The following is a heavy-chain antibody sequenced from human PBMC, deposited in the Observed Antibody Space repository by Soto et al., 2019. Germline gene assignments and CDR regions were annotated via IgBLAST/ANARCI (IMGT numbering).Heavy chain of an antibody. CDR3: ARGPHLRNTVTVNWFLP. D-gene: IGHD4-17*01. CDR1: GYTFTDYD. V-gene: IGHV1-8*01. CDR2: VNPKSGNT. J-gene: IGHJ5*02. Sequence: QVQLGQSEAEVKKPGASGKVSCKAAGYTFTDYDINWVRQATGQGVAWMGWVNPKSGNTAYARKFARRVSRTTNTSTHTAHRELKSLRSDETAIYYWARGPHLRNTVTVNWFLPWGQGTLVPVSS.